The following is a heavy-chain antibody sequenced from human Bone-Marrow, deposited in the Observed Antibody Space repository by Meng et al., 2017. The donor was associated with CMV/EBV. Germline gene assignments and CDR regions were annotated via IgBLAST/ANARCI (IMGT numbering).Heavy chain of an antibody. J-gene: IGHJ4*02. Sequence: ASVKVSCKASGYTFTSYDINWVRQATGQGREWMGWMNPNSGNTGYAQKFQGRVTMTRNTSISTANMELSSLRSEDTAVYYRARSKTRTRTALSDYWGQGTLVTVSS. CDR2: MNPNSGNT. D-gene: IGHD5-18*01. CDR3: ARSKTRTRTALSDY. V-gene: IGHV1-8*01. CDR1: GYTFTSYD.